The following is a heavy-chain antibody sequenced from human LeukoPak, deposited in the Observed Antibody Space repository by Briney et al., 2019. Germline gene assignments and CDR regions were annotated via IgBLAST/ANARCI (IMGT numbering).Heavy chain of an antibody. CDR3: ARQGVADTLLFDY. CDR1: GYSFTSNW. CDR2: TDPSDSYT. V-gene: IGHV5-10-1*01. J-gene: IGHJ4*02. Sequence: GESLKISCKGSGYSFTSNWISWVRQMPGKGLEWMGRTDPSDSYTNYSPSFQGHVTISADKSISTAYLQWSSLQASDTAMYYCARQGVADTLLFDYWGQGTLVTVSS. D-gene: IGHD6-19*01.